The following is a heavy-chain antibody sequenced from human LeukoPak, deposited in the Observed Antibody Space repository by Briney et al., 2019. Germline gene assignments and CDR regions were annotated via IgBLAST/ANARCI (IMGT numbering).Heavy chain of an antibody. CDR3: ARVDVRGHGNMDV. CDR2: IYHSGRP. Sequence: SETLSLTCTVSGYSISSGYYWGWIRQPPGKGLEWIGSIYHSGRPYYNPSLKSRVTLSVDTSKNQSSLKLSSVTAADTAVYYWARVDVRGHGNMDVRGKGTTVTVSS. CDR1: GYSISSGYY. D-gene: IGHD3-10*01. V-gene: IGHV4-38-2*02. J-gene: IGHJ6*03.